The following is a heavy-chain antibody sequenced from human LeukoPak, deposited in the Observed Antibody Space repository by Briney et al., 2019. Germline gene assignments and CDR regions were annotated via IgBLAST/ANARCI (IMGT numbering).Heavy chain of an antibody. CDR2: ISSSSSYI. J-gene: IGHJ4*02. CDR3: ARGGNSDTYYDILTGYYYFDY. V-gene: IGHV3-21*01. Sequence: PGGSLRLSCAASGFTFSSYSMNWVRQAPGKGLEWVSSISSSSSYIYYADSVKGRFTISRDNAKNSLYLQMNSLRAEDTAVYYCARGGNSDTYYDILTGYYYFDYWGQGTLVTVSS. D-gene: IGHD3-9*01. CDR1: GFTFSSYS.